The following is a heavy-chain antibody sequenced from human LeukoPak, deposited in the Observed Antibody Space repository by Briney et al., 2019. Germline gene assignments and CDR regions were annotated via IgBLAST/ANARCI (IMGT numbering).Heavy chain of an antibody. CDR2: INQDGSEI. Sequence: GGSLRLSCAASGFTFSSYWMSWVRQPPGKGLEWVANINQDGSEIEYVDSVKGRFTVSADNAKNSLYLQMSSLRAEDTAVYYCASSWGSAIDFWGQGTLVTVSS. CDR1: GFTFSSYW. D-gene: IGHD3-16*01. V-gene: IGHV3-7*01. CDR3: ASSWGSAIDF. J-gene: IGHJ4*02.